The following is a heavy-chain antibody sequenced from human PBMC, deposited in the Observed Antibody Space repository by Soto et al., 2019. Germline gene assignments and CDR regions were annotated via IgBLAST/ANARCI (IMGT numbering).Heavy chain of an antibody. CDR1: GFTFSSYA. D-gene: IGHD4-4*01. Sequence: QVQLVESGGGVVQPGRSLRLSCAASGFTFSSYAMHWVRQAPGKGLEWVAVISYDGSNKYYADSVKGRFTISRDNSKNTLYRKMNSLRAEDTAVYYCARPLWRDDYNWGYFDLWGRGTLVTVSS. V-gene: IGHV3-30-3*01. CDR2: ISYDGSNK. J-gene: IGHJ2*01. CDR3: ARPLWRDDYNWGYFDL.